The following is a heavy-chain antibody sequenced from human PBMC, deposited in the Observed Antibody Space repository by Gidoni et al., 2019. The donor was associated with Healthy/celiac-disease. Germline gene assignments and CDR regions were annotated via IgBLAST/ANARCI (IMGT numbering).Heavy chain of an antibody. Sequence: QVQLVQSGAEVKKPGSSVKVSCKASGGTFSSYAISWVRQAPGQGLEWMGGIIPIFGTANYAQKFQGRVTITADESTSTAYMELSSLRSEDTAVYYCARVPTYYYDSSGYSSDYWGQGTLVTVSS. CDR3: ARVPTYYYDSSGYSSDY. CDR1: GGTFSSYA. D-gene: IGHD3-22*01. J-gene: IGHJ4*02. V-gene: IGHV1-69*01. CDR2: IIPIFGTA.